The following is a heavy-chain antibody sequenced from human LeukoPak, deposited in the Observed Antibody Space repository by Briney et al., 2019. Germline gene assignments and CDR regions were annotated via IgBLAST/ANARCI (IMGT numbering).Heavy chain of an antibody. CDR2: ISGSGGST. CDR1: GFPFSTYA. D-gene: IGHD5-18*01. V-gene: IGHV3-23*01. CDR3: TTLRPWIQPR. J-gene: IGHJ3*01. Sequence: GGSLRLSCAASGFPFSTYAMSWVRQAPGKGLEWVSAISGSGGSTYYADSVKGRFTISRDNSKNTLYLQMNSLRAEDTAVYYCTTLRPWIQPRWGQGTMVTVSS.